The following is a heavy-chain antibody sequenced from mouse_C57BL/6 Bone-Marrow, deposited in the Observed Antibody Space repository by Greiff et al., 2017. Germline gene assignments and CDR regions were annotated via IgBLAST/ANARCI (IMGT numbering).Heavy chain of an antibody. CDR1: GYTFTDYE. D-gene: IGHD1-1*01. V-gene: IGHV1-15*01. CDR3: TNRRLFDY. CDR2: IDPETGGT. J-gene: IGHJ2*01. Sequence: VQLQQSGAELMRPGASVTLSCKASGYTFTDYEMHWVKQTPVHGLEWIGAIDPETGGTAYNQKFKGKAILTVDKSSSTAYMELRSLTSEDSAVYYYTNRRLFDYWGQGTTLPVFS.